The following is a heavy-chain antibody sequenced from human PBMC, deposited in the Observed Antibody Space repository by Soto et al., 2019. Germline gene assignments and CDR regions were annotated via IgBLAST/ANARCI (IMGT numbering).Heavy chain of an antibody. CDR1: GYTFTGYY. CDR2: INPNSGGT. V-gene: IGHV1-2*02. Sequence: ASVKVSCKASGYTFTGYYMHWVRQAPGQGLEWMGWINPNSGGTNYAQKFQGRVTMTRDTSISTAYMELSRLRSDDTAVYYCAREGGGVSYGSGIFGYSSYGMDVWGQGTTVTVSS. D-gene: IGHD3-10*01. J-gene: IGHJ6*02. CDR3: AREGGGVSYGSGIFGYSSYGMDV.